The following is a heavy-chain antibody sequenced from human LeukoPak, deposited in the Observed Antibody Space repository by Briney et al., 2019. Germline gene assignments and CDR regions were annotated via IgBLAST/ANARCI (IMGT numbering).Heavy chain of an antibody. J-gene: IGHJ3*01. D-gene: IGHD2-2*01. CDR3: ARDTSGTVDV. V-gene: IGHV3-30*03. CDR1: GFTFSNYG. CDR2: VSHDETFT. Sequence: GGSLRLSCAAIGFTFSNYGMHWVRHVPGKGLEWVAVVSHDETFTYYGDSVRGRSTISRDNSKHTLHLNMNSLRPEDTALYFCARDTSGTVDVWGQGTLVTVSS.